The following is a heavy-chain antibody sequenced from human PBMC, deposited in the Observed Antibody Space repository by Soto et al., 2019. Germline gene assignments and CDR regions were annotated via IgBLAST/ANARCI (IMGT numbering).Heavy chain of an antibody. CDR3: ARDDRWGQYYYYYGMDV. CDR2: ISSSGSTI. Sequence: EVQLVESGGGLVQPGGSLRLSCAASGFTFSSYEMNWVRQAPGKGLEWVSYISSSGSTIYYADSVKGRFTISRDNAKNSLYLQMNSLRAEDTAVYYCARDDRWGQYYYYYGMDVWGQGTTVTVSS. J-gene: IGHJ6*02. V-gene: IGHV3-48*03. D-gene: IGHD1-26*01. CDR1: GFTFSSYE.